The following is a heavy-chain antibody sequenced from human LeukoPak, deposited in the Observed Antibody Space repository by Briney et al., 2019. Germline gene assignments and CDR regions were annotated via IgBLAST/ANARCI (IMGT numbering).Heavy chain of an antibody. CDR2: ISGSGGST. D-gene: IGHD2-21*02. V-gene: IGHV3-23*01. CDR1: GFTFSSYA. CDR3: AKSPPYCGGDCYSTFDY. Sequence: GGSLRLXCAASGFTFSSYAMSWVRQAPGKGLEWVSTISGSGGSTYYADSVKGRFTISRDISKTTLYLQLNSLRAEDTAVYYCAKSPPYCGGDCYSTFDYWGQGTLVTVSS. J-gene: IGHJ4*02.